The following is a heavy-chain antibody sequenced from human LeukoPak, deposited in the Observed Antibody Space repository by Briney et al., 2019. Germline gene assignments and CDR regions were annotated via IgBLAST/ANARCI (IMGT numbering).Heavy chain of an antibody. CDR3: ARRIAAAHDY. V-gene: IGHV1-69*06. Sequence: GSSVKVCCKASGGTFSSYAISWARQAPGQGLEWMGGIIPIFGTANYAQKFQGRVTITADKSTSTAYMELSSLRSEDTAVYYCARRIAAAHDYWGQGTLVTVSS. D-gene: IGHD6-13*01. CDR1: GGTFSSYA. J-gene: IGHJ4*02. CDR2: IIPIFGTA.